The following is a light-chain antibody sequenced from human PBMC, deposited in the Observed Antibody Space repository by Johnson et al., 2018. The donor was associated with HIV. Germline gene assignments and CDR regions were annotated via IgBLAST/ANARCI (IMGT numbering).Light chain of an antibody. V-gene: IGLV1-51*02. CDR2: ENT. CDR1: SSNIGNKY. J-gene: IGLJ1*01. CDR3: GTWDTSLSPGGV. Sequence: QSVLTQPPSVSAAPGQKVTISCSGSSSNIGNKYVSWYQQLPGTAPKLLIYENTKRPSGIPDRLSGSKSGTSATLGITGLQTGDEADYYCGTWDTSLSPGGVFGSGTKVTVL.